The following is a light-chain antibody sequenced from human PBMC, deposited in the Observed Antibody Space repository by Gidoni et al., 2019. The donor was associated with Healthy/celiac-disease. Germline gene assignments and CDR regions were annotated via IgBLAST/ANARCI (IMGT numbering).Light chain of an antibody. V-gene: IGKV1-9*01. CDR2: AAS. CDR1: QGISSY. J-gene: IGKJ3*01. CDR3: QQLNSYLT. Sequence: DIQLTQSPSFLSASVGDRVTITCRASQGISSYLAWYQQKPGKAPKLLSYAASTLQSGVPSRFSGSGSGTEFTLTISSLQPEDFATYYCQQLNSYLTFGPGTKVDIK.